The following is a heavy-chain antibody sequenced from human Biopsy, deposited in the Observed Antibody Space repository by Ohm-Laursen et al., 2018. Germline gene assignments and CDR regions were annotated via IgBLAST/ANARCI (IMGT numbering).Heavy chain of an antibody. J-gene: IGHJ6*02. CDR1: GFSLSARGMC. V-gene: IGHV2-70*11. D-gene: IGHD6-13*01. CDR2: VDWDDYK. Sequence: TQTLTLTCSFSGFSLSARGMCVGWIRQAPGKALEWLARVDWDDYKDYSASLQTKLSISKDTSNDQVVLTVNNVDPADTATYYCARTPILIVSAGLVYRHRRHLQGMDVWGQGIAVTVS. CDR3: ARTPILIVSAGLVYRHRRHLQGMDV.